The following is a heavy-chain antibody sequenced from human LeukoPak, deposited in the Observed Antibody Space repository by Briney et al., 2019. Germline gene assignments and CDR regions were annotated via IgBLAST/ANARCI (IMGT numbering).Heavy chain of an antibody. J-gene: IGHJ4*02. CDR1: GFTLSSYA. V-gene: IGHV3-23*01. Sequence: GGSLRLSCAASGFTLSSYAMTWVRQAPGKGLEWVSDIGDSGATTYYADSVKGRFTISRDNSKNTLYLQMSSLRAEDTAVYFCASFHYYGSGAYYLSYWGQGTLATVSS. CDR3: ASFHYYGSGAYYLSY. D-gene: IGHD3-10*01. CDR2: IGDSGATT.